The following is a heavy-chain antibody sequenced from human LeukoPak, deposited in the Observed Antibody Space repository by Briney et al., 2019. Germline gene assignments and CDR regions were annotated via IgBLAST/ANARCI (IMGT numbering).Heavy chain of an antibody. D-gene: IGHD6-19*01. Sequence: GASVKVSCKASGYTFTGFYMHWVRQAPGQGLEWMGRINPNSGGTNYAQKFQGRVTMSRDTSISTAYMELSRLRSDDTAVYYCARGQWLAYPIDWGQGTLVTVSS. CDR3: ARGQWLAYPID. V-gene: IGHV1-2*06. CDR2: INPNSGGT. CDR1: GYTFTGFY. J-gene: IGHJ4*02.